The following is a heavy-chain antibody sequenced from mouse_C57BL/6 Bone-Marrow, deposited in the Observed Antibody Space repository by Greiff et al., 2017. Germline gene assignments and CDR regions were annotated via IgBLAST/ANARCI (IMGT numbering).Heavy chain of an antibody. CDR3: ARWLDFDY. CDR2: IYPGDGDT. V-gene: IGHV1-82*01. Sequence: QVQLQQSGPELVKPGASVKISCKASGYAFSSSWMNWVKQRPGKGLEWIGRIYPGDGDTNYNGKFKGKATLTADKSSSTAYMQLSSLTSEDSAVYFCARWLDFDYWGQGTTLTVSS. J-gene: IGHJ2*01. CDR1: GYAFSSSW. D-gene: IGHD2-2*01.